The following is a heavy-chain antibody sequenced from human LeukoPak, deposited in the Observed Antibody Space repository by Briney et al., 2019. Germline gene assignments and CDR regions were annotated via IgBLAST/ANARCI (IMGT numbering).Heavy chain of an antibody. D-gene: IGHD5-12*01. J-gene: IGHJ6*02. CDR2: IYYSGST. CDR1: GGSISSGDYY. CDR3: ARDSPIVATINDYYYGVDV. Sequence: SETLSLTCTVSGGSISSGDYYWSWIREPPGKGLEWIGYIYYSGSTYYNPSLKSRVTISVDTSKNQFSLKLSSVTAADTAVYYCARDSPIVATINDYYYGVDVWGQGTTVTVSS. V-gene: IGHV4-30-4*01.